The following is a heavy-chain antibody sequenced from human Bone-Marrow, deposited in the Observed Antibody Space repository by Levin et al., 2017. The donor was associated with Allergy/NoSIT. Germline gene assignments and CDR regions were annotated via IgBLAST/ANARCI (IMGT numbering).Heavy chain of an antibody. J-gene: IGHJ6*02. CDR1: GYTFTSYD. CDR3: ARNQLLPLYYYYYGMDV. Sequence: ASVKVSCKASGYTFTSYDINWVRQATGQGLEWMGWMNPNSGNTGYAQKFQGRVTMTRNTSISTAYMELSSLRSEDTAVYYCARNQLLPLYYYYYGMDVWGQGTTVTVSS. V-gene: IGHV1-8*01. CDR2: MNPNSGNT. D-gene: IGHD2-2*01.